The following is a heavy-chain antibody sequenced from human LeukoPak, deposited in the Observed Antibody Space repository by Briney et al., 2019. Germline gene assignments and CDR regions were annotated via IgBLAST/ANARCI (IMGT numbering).Heavy chain of an antibody. CDR1: GFTFSSYE. CDR2: ISSSGSTI. J-gene: IGHJ4*02. V-gene: IGHV3-48*03. Sequence: PGGSLRLSCAASGFTFSSYEMNWVRQAPGKGLEWVSYISSSGSTIYYADSVKGRFTISRDNAKNSLYLQMNGLRAEDTAVYYCARDQLLWFGELLLDYWGQGTLVTVSS. D-gene: IGHD3-10*01. CDR3: ARDQLLWFGELLLDY.